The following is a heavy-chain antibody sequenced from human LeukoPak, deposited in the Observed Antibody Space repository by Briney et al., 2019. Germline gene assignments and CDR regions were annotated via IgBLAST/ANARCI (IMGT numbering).Heavy chain of an antibody. CDR3: ATDNSGSYHGRNHRYYYYYGMDV. CDR1: GYTLTELS. V-gene: IGHV1-24*01. Sequence: ASVKVSCKVSGYTLTELSMHWVRQAPGKGLEWMGGFDPEDGETIYAQKFQGGVTMTEDTSTDTAYMELSSLRSEDTAVYYCATDNSGSYHGRNHRYYYYYGMDVWGQGTTVTVSS. J-gene: IGHJ6*02. CDR2: FDPEDGET. D-gene: IGHD1-26*01.